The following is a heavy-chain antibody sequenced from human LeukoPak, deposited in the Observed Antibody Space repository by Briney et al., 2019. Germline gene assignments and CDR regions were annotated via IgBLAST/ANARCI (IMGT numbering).Heavy chain of an antibody. V-gene: IGHV1-2*02. CDR2: INPNSGGT. D-gene: IGHD3-10*01. Sequence: ASVKVSCKASGYTFTGYYMRWVRQAPGQGLEWMGWINPNSGGTNYAQKFQGRVTMTRDTSISTAYMELSRLRSDDTAVYYCARATYYYGSGSYYSFDYWGQGTLVTVSS. J-gene: IGHJ4*02. CDR3: ARATYYYGSGSYYSFDY. CDR1: GYTFTGYY.